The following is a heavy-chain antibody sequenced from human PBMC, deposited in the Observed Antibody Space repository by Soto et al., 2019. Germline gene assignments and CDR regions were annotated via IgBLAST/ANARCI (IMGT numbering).Heavy chain of an antibody. CDR2: ISAYNGAT. J-gene: IGHJ4*02. CDR1: GFTFTSYA. D-gene: IGHD3-16*01. Sequence: QVHLVQSGTEVKMPGASVKVSCKASGFTFTSYAITWVRQAPGQGLEWMGWISAYNGATNYAQKFQGRVTMTTDSXXSTAYMQLGSLKSDDTAVYFCARDFTGWPPDGVDSWGQGTLVIVSA. V-gene: IGHV1-18*01. CDR3: ARDFTGWPPDGVDS.